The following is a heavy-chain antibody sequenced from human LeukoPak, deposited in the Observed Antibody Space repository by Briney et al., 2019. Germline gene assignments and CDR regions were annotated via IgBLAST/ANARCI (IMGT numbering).Heavy chain of an antibody. D-gene: IGHD3-3*01. J-gene: IGHJ6*03. Sequence: SETMSLTCAVYGGSFSGYYWSWIRQPPGKGLEWIGEINHSGSTNYNPSLKGRVTISVDTSKNQFSLKLSSVTAADTAVYYCARVATYYDFWSGYRDRYYYMDVWGKGTTVTVSS. CDR2: INHSGST. CDR3: ARVATYYDFWSGYRDRYYYMDV. CDR1: GGSFSGYY. V-gene: IGHV4-34*01.